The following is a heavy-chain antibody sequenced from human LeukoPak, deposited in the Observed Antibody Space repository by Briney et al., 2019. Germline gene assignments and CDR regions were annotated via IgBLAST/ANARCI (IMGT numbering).Heavy chain of an antibody. CDR2: IYYSGST. V-gene: IGHV4-59*01. CDR3: ARVAAVAGFDY. CDR1: DDSITIYY. D-gene: IGHD6-19*01. Sequence: SETLSLTCTVSDDSITIYYWSWIRQPPGKGLEWIGYIYYSGSTNYNPSLKSRVTISVDTSKNQFSLKLSSVTAADTAVYYCARVAAVAGFDYWGQGTLVTVSS. J-gene: IGHJ4*02.